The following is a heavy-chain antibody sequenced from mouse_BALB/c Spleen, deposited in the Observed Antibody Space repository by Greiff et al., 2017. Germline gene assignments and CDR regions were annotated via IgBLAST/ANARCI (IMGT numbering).Heavy chain of an antibody. V-gene: IGHV1-5*01. CDR2: IYPGNSDT. CDR1: GYPFTSYW. J-gene: IGHJ4*01. CDR3: TRNFLYYAMDY. Sequence: VQLKQSGTVLARPGASVKMSCKASGYPFTSYWMHWVEQRPGQGLEWIGAIYPGNSDTSYNQKFKGKAKLTAVTSTSTAYMELSSLTNEDSAVYYCTRNFLYYAMDYWGQGTSVTVSS.